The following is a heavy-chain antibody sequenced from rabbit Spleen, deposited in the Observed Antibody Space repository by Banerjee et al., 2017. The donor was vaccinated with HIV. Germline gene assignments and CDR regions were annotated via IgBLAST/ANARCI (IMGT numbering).Heavy chain of an antibody. Sequence: QSLEESGGGLVQPEGSLTLTCTASGFSFSSYYYMCWVRQAPGKGLEWIACIYGGSSTYIYYANWAKGRFTISKTSSTTVTLQMTSLTAADTATYFCARSSGWGLTRLDLWGQGTLVTVS. D-gene: IGHD4-1*01. CDR2: IYGGSSTYI. V-gene: IGHV1S40*01. CDR3: ARSSGWGLTRLDL. J-gene: IGHJ3*01. CDR1: GFSFSSYYY.